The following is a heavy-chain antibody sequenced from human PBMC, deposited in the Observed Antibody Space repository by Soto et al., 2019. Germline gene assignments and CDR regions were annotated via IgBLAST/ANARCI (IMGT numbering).Heavy chain of an antibody. V-gene: IGHV4-4*02. CDR3: ARVSDGNWGGIDV. D-gene: IGHD7-27*01. Sequence: QVQLQESGPGLVKPSGTLSLTCAVSGGSISNNKWWSWIRQPPGKGLEWIGEISHSVRINHNPSLRSRLTISVDKSQNQFSLNLSSVTAADTAVYYCARVSDGNWGGIDVWGQGTTVTVSS. CDR1: GGSISNNKW. J-gene: IGHJ6*02. CDR2: ISHSVRI.